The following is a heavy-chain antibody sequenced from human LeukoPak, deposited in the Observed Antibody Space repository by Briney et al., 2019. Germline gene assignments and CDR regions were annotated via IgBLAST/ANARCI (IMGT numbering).Heavy chain of an antibody. CDR1: GFSVSDNY. Sequence: GGSLRLSCAASGFSVSDNYMSWVRQAPGKGLEWVSLIFGVGATYYADSVKGRFTISRDISKNTLYVQMNSLRAEDTAVYYCARGKNGHDYWGQGTVVTVSS. CDR2: IFGVGAT. J-gene: IGHJ4*02. CDR3: ARGKNGHDY. D-gene: IGHD2-8*01. V-gene: IGHV3-53*01.